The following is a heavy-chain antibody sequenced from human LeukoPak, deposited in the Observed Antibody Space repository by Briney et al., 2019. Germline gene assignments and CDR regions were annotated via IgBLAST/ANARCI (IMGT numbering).Heavy chain of an antibody. CDR3: ATLPYYYDSSGSYYFDY. V-gene: IGHV3-23*01. J-gene: IGHJ4*02. CDR1: ELTFSSYA. D-gene: IGHD3-22*01. Sequence: GGSLRLSCATSELTFSSYAMSWVRQAPGKGLEWVSALTRTGGSTYYADSVKGRFTISRDNSKNTLYLQMNSLRVEDTAVYYCATLPYYYDSSGSYYFDYWGQGTLVTVSS. CDR2: LTRTGGST.